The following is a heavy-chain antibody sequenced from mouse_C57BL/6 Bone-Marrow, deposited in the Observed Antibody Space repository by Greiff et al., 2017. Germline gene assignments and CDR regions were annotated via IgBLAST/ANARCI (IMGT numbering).Heavy chain of an antibody. V-gene: IGHV1-64*01. CDR2: IHPNSGST. Sequence: VQLQQSGAELVKPGASVKLSCKASGYTFTSYWMHWVKQRPGQGLEWIGMIHPNSGSTNYNEKFKSKATLTVDKSSSTAYMQLSSLTSEDSAVYYCVSPDYFDYWGQGTTLTVSS. J-gene: IGHJ2*01. CDR1: GYTFTSYW. CDR3: VSPDYFDY.